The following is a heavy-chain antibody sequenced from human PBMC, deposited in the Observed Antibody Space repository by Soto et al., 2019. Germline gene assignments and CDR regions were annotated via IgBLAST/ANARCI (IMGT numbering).Heavy chain of an antibody. CDR1: GGSISSGDYY. J-gene: IGHJ6*02. V-gene: IGHV4-30-4*01. CDR3: ARIVSSGTSGNYHYNMDV. CDR2: IYYSGGM. Sequence: QVQLLESGPGLVMPSQTLSLTCTVSGGSISSGDYYWSWIRQPPGKGLEWIGNIYYSGGMYFNPSLKSGITISLDTSKNQFSLKLSSVTAADTAVYFCARIVSSGTSGNYHYNMDVWGQGTTVTVSS. D-gene: IGHD3-10*01.